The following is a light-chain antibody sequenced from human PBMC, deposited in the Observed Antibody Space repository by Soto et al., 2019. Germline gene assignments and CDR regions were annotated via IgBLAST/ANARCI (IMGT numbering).Light chain of an antibody. Sequence: QSVLTQPPSASGSHGQSVTISCTGTSSDVGGYDYVSWYQQHPGKAPKLMIYEVSKRPSGVPDRFSGSKSGNTASLTVSGLQAEDEADYYCSSYAGSKGVFGGGTKLTVL. CDR2: EVS. CDR1: SSDVGGYDY. CDR3: SSYAGSKGV. J-gene: IGLJ2*01. V-gene: IGLV2-8*01.